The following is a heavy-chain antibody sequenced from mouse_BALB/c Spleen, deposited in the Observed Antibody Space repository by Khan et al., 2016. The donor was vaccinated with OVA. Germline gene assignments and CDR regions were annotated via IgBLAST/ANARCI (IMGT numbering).Heavy chain of an antibody. V-gene: IGHV1-76*01. D-gene: IGHD3-2*02. CDR2: IYPGTGNT. CDR1: GYIFTSYW. CDR3: AREEAWYYFDY. J-gene: IGHJ2*01. Sequence: QVQLKQSGAELVRPGASVKLSCKTSGYIFTSYWIHWVRQRPGQGLEWIARIYPGTGNTYYNEKLKDKATLTADKSSSTAYMQLSSLRSEDSAVYFCAREEAWYYFDYWGQGTTLTVSS.